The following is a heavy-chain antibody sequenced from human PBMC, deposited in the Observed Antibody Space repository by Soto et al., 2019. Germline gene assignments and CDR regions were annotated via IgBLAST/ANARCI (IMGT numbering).Heavy chain of an antibody. CDR1: GFTFSSYA. CDR2: ISYDGSNK. D-gene: IGHD3-3*01. V-gene: IGHV3-30-3*01. J-gene: IGHJ6*02. Sequence: QVQLVESGGGVVQPGRSLRLSCAASGFTFSSYAMHWVRQAPGKGLEWVAVISYDGSNKYYADSVKGRFTISRDNSKNTLYLQMNSLRAEDTAVYYCASVHLRFLVYYGMDVWGQGTTVTVSS. CDR3: ASVHLRFLVYYGMDV.